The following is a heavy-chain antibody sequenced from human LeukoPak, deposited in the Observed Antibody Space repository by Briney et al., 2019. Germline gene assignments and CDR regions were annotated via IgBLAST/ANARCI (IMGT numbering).Heavy chain of an antibody. CDR2: INPNSGGT. V-gene: IGHV1-2*02. D-gene: IGHD3-10*01. CDR1: GYTFTGYY. Sequence: ASVKVSCKASGYTFTGYYMHWVRQAPGQGLEWMGWINPNSGGTNYAQKFQGRVTMTRDTSISTAYMELSRLRSDDTAVYYCASIGGWFGEFNDAFDIWGQGTTVTVSS. J-gene: IGHJ3*02. CDR3: ASIGGWFGEFNDAFDI.